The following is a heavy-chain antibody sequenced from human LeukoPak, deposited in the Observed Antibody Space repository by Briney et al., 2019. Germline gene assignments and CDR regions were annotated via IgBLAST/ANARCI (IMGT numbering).Heavy chain of an antibody. V-gene: IGHV3-53*01. Sequence: PGGSLRLSCIGSGFTVSSNYMTWVRQAPGKGLEWLSLIYTDGGTNYAGSVKGRFTISRDNSMNTLYLQMNSLTADDTAVYYCAIFRWGSTWYYADHWGQGTLVTVSS. CDR2: IYTDGGT. J-gene: IGHJ4*02. CDR3: AIFRWGSTWYYADH. D-gene: IGHD6-13*01. CDR1: GFTVSSNY.